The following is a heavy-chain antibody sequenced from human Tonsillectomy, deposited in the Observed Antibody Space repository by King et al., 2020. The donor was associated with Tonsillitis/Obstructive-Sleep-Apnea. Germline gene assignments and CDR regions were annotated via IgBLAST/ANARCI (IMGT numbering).Heavy chain of an antibody. CDR3: ARVDTAMGIDY. Sequence: QLQESGPGLVKPSETLSLTCTVSGGSISSYYWSWIRQPPGKGLEWIGYIYYSGSTNYNPSLKSRVTISVDTSKNQFSLKLSSVTAADTAVYYCARVDTAMGIDYWGQGTLVTVSS. V-gene: IGHV4-59*01. CDR1: GGSISSYY. CDR2: IYYSGST. D-gene: IGHD5-18*01. J-gene: IGHJ4*02.